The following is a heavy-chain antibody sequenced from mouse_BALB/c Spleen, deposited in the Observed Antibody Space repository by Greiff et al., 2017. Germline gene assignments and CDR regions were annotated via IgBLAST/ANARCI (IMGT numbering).Heavy chain of an antibody. CDR3: AKGDYDGYSVDYFDY. J-gene: IGHJ2*01. Sequence: DLVKPGASVKLSCKASGYTFTSYWINWIKQRPGQGLEWIGRIAPGSGSTYYNEMFKGKATLTVDTSSSTAYIQLSSLSSEDSAVYFCAKGDYDGYSVDYFDYWGQGTTLTVSS. CDR1: GYTFTSYW. D-gene: IGHD2-3*01. V-gene: IGHV1S41*01. CDR2: IAPGSGST.